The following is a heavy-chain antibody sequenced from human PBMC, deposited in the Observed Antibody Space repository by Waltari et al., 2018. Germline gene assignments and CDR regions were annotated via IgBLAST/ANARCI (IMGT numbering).Heavy chain of an antibody. CDR1: GGSLRYY. Sequence: QVQLPESGPGLAPASEPTPPTCTAPGGSLRYYWNWIRQAPGKWLEWIVYIAHSGSTRYNPFLKSRVTITRDKANAQCSLELGSVTAADTAVYFCARGDCWRRSSLSFFGGGRGTRVTVAS. D-gene: IGHD6-6*01. J-gene: IGHJ4*02. CDR3: ARGDCWRRSSLSFFG. V-gene: IGHV4-4*08. CDR2: IAHSGST.